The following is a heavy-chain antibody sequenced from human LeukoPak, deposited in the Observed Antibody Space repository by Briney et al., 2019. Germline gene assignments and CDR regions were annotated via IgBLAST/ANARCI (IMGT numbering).Heavy chain of an antibody. CDR3: ATYYDILTGYFDY. CDR1: GFTFSSYS. CDR2: ISSSSSYI. D-gene: IGHD3-9*01. V-gene: IGHV3-21*01. Sequence: TGGSLRLSCAASGFTFSSYSMNWVRQAPGKGLEWVSSISSSSSYIYYADSVKGRFTISRDNAKNPLYLQMNSLRAEDTAVYYCATYYDILTGYFDYWGQGTLVTVSS. J-gene: IGHJ4*02.